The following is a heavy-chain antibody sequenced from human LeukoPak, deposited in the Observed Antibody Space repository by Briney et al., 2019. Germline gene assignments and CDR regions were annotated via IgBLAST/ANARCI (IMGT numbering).Heavy chain of an antibody. V-gene: IGHV3-53*04. CDR2: IYSGGST. CDR3: ARGWEAPYYGMDV. J-gene: IGHJ6*02. D-gene: IGHD1-26*01. Sequence: GGSLRLSCAASGFTVSSNYMSWVRQAPGKGLEWVSVIYSGGSTYYADSVKGRFTISRHNSKSTLYLQMNSLRAEDTAVYYCARGWEAPYYGMDVWGQGTTVTVSS. CDR1: GFTVSSNY.